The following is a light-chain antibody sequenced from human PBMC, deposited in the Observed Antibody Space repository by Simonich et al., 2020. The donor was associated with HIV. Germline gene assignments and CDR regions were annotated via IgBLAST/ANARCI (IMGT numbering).Light chain of an antibody. Sequence: DIQMTQSPSSVSVSVGERVTVTCRASQSISSWLAWYHQKPGKAPKLLIYGASSLESGVPSRFSGSGSGTDFTLTINNLQPEDFATYYCQQANSFPRTFGQGTKVEIK. CDR2: GAS. J-gene: IGKJ1*01. CDR3: QQANSFPRT. V-gene: IGKV1-12*01. CDR1: QSISSW.